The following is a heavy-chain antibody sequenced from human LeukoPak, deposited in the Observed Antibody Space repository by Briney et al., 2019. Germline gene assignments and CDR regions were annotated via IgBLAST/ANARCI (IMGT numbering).Heavy chain of an antibody. CDR3: ARDGSPPSFSGYAAHARPYYYYGMDV. D-gene: IGHD5-12*01. J-gene: IGHJ6*02. CDR2: ISSSSSYI. V-gene: IGHV3-21*01. CDR1: GFTFSSFS. Sequence: PGGSLRLSCAVSGFTFSSFSMNWVRQAPGKGLEWVSSISSSSSYIYYADSVKGRFTISRDNAKKSLYLQMNSLRAEDTAVYYCARDGSPPSFSGYAAHARPYYYYGMDVWGQGTTVTVSS.